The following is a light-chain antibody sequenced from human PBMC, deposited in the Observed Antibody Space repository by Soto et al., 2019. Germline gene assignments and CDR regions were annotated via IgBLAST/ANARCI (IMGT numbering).Light chain of an antibody. V-gene: IGKV4-1*01. CDR3: QQYYSPPLT. CDR2: WTS. J-gene: IGKJ4*01. Sequence: DIVMTQSPDSLAVFLGGRATINCKSSQGVLYRSNIKNYVAWNQQRPGQPPKLLIYWTSIRESGVPDRFSGSGSGTDFTLTISSLQAEDVAVYFCQQYYSPPLTFGGGTKVEIK. CDR1: QGVLYRSNIKNY.